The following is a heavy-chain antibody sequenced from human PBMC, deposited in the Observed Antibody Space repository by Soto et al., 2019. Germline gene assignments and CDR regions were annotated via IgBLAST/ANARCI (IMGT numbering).Heavy chain of an antibody. CDR2: ISSNGDST. V-gene: IGHV3-64D*06. CDR3: VHPRSTVQIPPT. Sequence: GGSLRLSCSASGFIFSMFSMHWVRQAPGKGLEYVSGISSNGDSTYYADSVKGRFTISRDNSKNTLYLQMSSLRAVDTAVYYCVHPRSTVQIPPTWGQGTLVTGSS. CDR1: GFIFSMFS. J-gene: IGHJ5*02. D-gene: IGHD4-17*01.